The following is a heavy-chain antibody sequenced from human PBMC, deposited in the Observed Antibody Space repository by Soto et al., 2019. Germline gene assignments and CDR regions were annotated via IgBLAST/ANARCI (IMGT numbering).Heavy chain of an antibody. CDR1: GYTFTSYY. D-gene: IGHD6-19*01. CDR3: ARGLGVGSGLRLQH. V-gene: IGHV1-46*04. J-gene: IGHJ1*01. Sequence: ASVKVSCKASGYTFTSYYMHWVRQAPGQGLEWMGIINPNNGSTNYAQKLRGRVTMTRDTSTSTVYMDLTSLRSEDTAVYYCARGLGVGSGLRLQHWGQGTLVTVSS. CDR2: INPNNGST.